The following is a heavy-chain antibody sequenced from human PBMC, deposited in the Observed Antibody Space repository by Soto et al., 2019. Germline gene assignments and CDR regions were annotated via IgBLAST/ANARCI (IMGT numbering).Heavy chain of an antibody. D-gene: IGHD3-16*01. V-gene: IGHV4-34*01. Sequence: PSETLSLTCAVYGGFLSESYWTWIRQPPGKGLEWIGEINHVGGTNYNPSLKSRVTMSVDTSQNQFSLRLISVTAADTAMYFCVRIRYQLPSSVLWLDPWGQGAPVTVSS. CDR2: INHVGGT. J-gene: IGHJ5*02. CDR3: VRIRYQLPSSVLWLDP. CDR1: GGFLSESY.